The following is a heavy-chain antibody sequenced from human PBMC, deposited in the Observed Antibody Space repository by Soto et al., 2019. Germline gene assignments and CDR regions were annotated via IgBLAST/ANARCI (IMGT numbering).Heavy chain of an antibody. CDR1: GLNFDDYA. CDR2: ITWNGDNV. CDR3: DKDRKWALPQGDPFDH. V-gene: IGHV3-9*01. D-gene: IGHD1-26*01. Sequence: GGSLRLSCAASGLNFDDYAMHWVRQVPGKGLEWVSGITWNGDNVAYADSVKGRFTISRDNTKSTLYLQMNSLRVEDTALYYCDKDRKWALPQGDPFDHWGQGTLVTVSS. J-gene: IGHJ4*02.